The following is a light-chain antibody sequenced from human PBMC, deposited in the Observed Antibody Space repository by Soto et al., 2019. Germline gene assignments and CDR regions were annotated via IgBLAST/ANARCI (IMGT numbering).Light chain of an antibody. CDR3: ISYTGSSTSYV. V-gene: IGLV2-14*01. CDR2: GVS. Sequence: QSALTQPASVSGSPGQSITISCSGTRSDIGSYNYVAWYQQFPGKTPKILIYGVSNRPSGVSSRFSGSKSGNTSSLTISGIQAEDEGDYYCISYTGSSTSYVFGRGTKLTVL. CDR1: RSDIGSYNY. J-gene: IGLJ1*01.